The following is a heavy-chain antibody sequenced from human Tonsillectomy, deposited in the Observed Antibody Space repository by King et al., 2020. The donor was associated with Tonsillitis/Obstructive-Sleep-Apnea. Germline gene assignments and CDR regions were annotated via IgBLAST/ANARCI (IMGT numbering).Heavy chain of an antibody. J-gene: IGHJ6*03. V-gene: IGHV3-48*02. CDR3: ARENFLVTGAWGDYYYYMDV. CDR1: GFSFSNYS. Sequence: VQLVESGGGLVQPGGSLRLSCAASGFSFSNYSMNWVRQAPGKGLEWVSYIRSRSSTIHYADSVKGRFTISRDNAKNSLFLQMNSLRDEDTAVYYCARENFLVTGAWGDYYYYMDVWGKGTTVTVSS. CDR2: IRSRSSTI. D-gene: IGHD3-9*01.